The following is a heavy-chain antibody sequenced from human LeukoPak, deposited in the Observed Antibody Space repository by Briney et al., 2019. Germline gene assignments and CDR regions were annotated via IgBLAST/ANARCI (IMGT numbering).Heavy chain of an antibody. J-gene: IGHJ4*02. CDR1: GGSISIANYF. Sequence: KPSETLSLTCTVSGGSISIANYFWGWIRQPPGKGLEWIGSTYYDGSTYYNPSLKSRVTISRDTSKDQFSLRLSSVTAADTAVYYCARRSSGRPVDYWGQGTLVTVSS. D-gene: IGHD3-3*01. CDR2: TYYDGST. V-gene: IGHV4-39*07. CDR3: ARRSSGRPVDY.